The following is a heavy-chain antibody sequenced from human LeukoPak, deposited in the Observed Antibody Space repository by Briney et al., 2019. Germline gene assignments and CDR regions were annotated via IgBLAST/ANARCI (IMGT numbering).Heavy chain of an antibody. D-gene: IGHD3-22*01. J-gene: IGHJ4*02. CDR3: ARHPEDYYDSSGYFDY. V-gene: IGHV4-39*01. Sequence: SETLSLTCAVYGGSFSGYYWGWIRQPPGKGLEWIGSIYYSGSTYYNPSLKSRVTISVDTSKNQFDLKLSSVTAADTGVYYCARHPEDYYDSSGYFDYWGQGTLVTVSS. CDR2: IYYSGST. CDR1: GGSFSGYY.